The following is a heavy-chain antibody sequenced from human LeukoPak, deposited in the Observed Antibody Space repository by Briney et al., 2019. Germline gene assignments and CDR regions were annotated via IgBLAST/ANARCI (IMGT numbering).Heavy chain of an antibody. D-gene: IGHD2-21*02. V-gene: IGHV1-8*03. Sequence: ASVQLSCKASGYSFTKYDINWGRQDTGQRLEWMGWMNPTSGNTGYAQKFQGRLTITKDTSMTTAYMELSSLRSDDTAIYYCARGPAYRYCSGDCYHIDFWGQGTLVTVSS. J-gene: IGHJ4*02. CDR1: GYSFTKYD. CDR3: ARGPAYRYCSGDCYHIDF. CDR2: MNPTSGNT.